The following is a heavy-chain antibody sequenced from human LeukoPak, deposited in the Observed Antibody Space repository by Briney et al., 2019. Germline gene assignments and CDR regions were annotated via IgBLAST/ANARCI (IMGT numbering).Heavy chain of an antibody. CDR1: GFTFSSYS. J-gene: IGHJ4*02. V-gene: IGHV3-48*01. CDR3: ARDLSVAGTRMDY. CDR2: ISSSSSTI. D-gene: IGHD6-19*01. Sequence: GGSLRLSCAASGFTFSSYSMNWVRQAPGKGLEWVSYISSSSSTIYYADSVKGRFTISRDNSKNTLYLQMNSLRAEDTAVYYCARDLSVAGTRMDYWGQGTLVTVSS.